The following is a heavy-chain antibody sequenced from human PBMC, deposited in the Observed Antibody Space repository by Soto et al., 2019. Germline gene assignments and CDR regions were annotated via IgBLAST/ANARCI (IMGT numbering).Heavy chain of an antibody. V-gene: IGHV4-30-4*01. CDR2: IYYSGST. J-gene: IGHJ4*02. CDR3: ARAPETMLDY. Sequence: SETLSLTCTVSGGSISSGDYYWSWIRQPPGKGLEWIGYIYYSGSTYYNPSLKSRVTISVDTSKNQFSLKLSSVTAADTAVYYCARAPETMLDYWGQGTLVTVPS. CDR1: GGSISSGDYY. D-gene: IGHD4-4*01.